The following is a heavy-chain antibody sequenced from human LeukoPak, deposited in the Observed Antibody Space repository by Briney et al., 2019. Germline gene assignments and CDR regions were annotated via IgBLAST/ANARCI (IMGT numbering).Heavy chain of an antibody. Sequence: GGSLRLSCAASGFTVSSNYMSWVRQAPGKGLEWVSVIYSGGDTYYSDSVKGRFTISRDNSKNTLYLQMNTLRAEDTAVYYCARASGYSGYDPFDYWGQGTLVTVSS. CDR1: GFTVSSNY. V-gene: IGHV3-53*01. J-gene: IGHJ4*02. CDR3: ARASGYSGYDPFDY. CDR2: IYSGGDT. D-gene: IGHD5-12*01.